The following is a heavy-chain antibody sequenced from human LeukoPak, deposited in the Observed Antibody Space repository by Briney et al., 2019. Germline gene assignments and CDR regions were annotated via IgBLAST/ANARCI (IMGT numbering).Heavy chain of an antibody. V-gene: IGHV4-34*01. CDR1: GGSFSGYY. J-gene: IGHJ6*03. Sequence: SETLSLTCAVYGGSFSGYYWSWIRQPPGKGLEWIGEIYHSGSTNYNPSLKSRVTISVDKSKNQFSLKLSSVTAADTAVYYCARKVSTGYYKRGNYYYYMDVRGKGTTVTVSS. CDR2: IYHSGST. CDR3: ARKVSTGYYKRGNYYYYMDV. D-gene: IGHD3-9*01.